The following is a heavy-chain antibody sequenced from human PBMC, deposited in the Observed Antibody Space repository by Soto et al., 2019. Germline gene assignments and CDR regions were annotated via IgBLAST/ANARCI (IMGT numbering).Heavy chain of an antibody. CDR1: GFAFSTYT. V-gene: IGHV3-21*01. CDR2: IRGFSPYT. CDR3: ARDRGYDAHDYYYNAMDV. Sequence: GGSLRLSGLSGGFAFSTYTMNWVLQAPGNGLEWVSGIRGFSPYTFYAESVKGRFTISRDNAKNSLYLQMNSPRAEDTALYYCARDRGYDAHDYYYNAMDVWGQGTTVTVYS. D-gene: IGHD2-15*01. J-gene: IGHJ6*02.